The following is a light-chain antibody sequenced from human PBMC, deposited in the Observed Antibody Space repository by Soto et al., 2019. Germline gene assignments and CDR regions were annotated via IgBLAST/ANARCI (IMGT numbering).Light chain of an antibody. CDR2: EVT. J-gene: IGLJ3*02. CDR3: SSYTSSSTWV. Sequence: QSALTQPASVSGSPGQSIAISCTGTSSDVGSNSLVSWYQQHPGKAPKLMIYEVTNRPSGVSNRFSGSKSGNTASLTISGLQAEDEADYYCSSYTSSSTWVFGGGTKLTVL. V-gene: IGLV2-14*02. CDR1: SSDVGSNSL.